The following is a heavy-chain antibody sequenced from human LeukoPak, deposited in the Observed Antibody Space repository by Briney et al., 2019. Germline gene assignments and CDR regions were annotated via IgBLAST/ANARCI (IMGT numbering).Heavy chain of an antibody. CDR1: GGSISSYY. CDR3: ARVAYGDYDDY. Sequence: SETLSLTCTVSGGSISSYYWSWIRQPPGKGLEWIGSVHYSGSTSYNPSLQSRVTMSVDTSKNQFSLKLTSVTATDTAVYYCARVAYGDYDDYWGQGTLVTVSS. CDR2: VHYSGST. D-gene: IGHD4-17*01. J-gene: IGHJ4*02. V-gene: IGHV4-59*01.